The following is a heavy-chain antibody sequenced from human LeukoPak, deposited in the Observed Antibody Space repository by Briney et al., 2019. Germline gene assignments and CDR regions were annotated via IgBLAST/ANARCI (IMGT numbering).Heavy chain of an antibody. CDR1: GFIFSNYG. D-gene: IGHD3-22*01. V-gene: IGHV3-30*02. J-gene: IGHJ4*02. Sequence: GGSLRLSCGASGFIFSNYGMHWVRQAPGKGLEWVAFTRSDGSDKYYTGSVKGRFTISRDNSKNTLYLQMNSLRIEDTAVYYCVKHDSPSDYWGQGTLVTVSS. CDR2: TRSDGSDK. CDR3: VKHDSPSDY.